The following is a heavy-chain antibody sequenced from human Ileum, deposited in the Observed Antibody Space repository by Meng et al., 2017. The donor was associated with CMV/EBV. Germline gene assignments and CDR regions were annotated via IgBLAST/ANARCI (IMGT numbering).Heavy chain of an antibody. CDR1: GFAFSKYW. J-gene: IGHJ3*02. D-gene: IGHD3-16*01. CDR3: ARGGPCAFDI. CDR2: ISSEGSHT. Sequence: GESLKISCAASGFAFSKYWMHWVRQVPGKGLLWVSYISSEGSHTTYADSVRGRFTISRDNAKNTLYLQMNSQRAEDTADYYFARGGPCAFDIWGQETMVTVSS. V-gene: IGHV3-74*01.